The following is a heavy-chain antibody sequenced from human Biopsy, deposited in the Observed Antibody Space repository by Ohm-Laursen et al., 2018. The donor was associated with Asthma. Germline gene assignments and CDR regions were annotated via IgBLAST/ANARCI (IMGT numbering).Heavy chain of an antibody. CDR1: GGSISNSNYY. CDR2: LHYSGSPYYT. Sequence: GTLSLTCPVSGGSISNSNYYWGWIRQSPGKGLEWIGSLHYSGSPYYTFYNPSLESRVTISLDASKNEFSLRLTYVTAADTAVYYCARASVAASSNWFDPWGQGTLVTVSS. V-gene: IGHV4-39*01. CDR3: ARASVAASSNWFDP. J-gene: IGHJ5*02. D-gene: IGHD6-19*01.